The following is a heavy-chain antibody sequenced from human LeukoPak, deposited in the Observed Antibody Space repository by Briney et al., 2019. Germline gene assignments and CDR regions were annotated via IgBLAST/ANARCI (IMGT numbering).Heavy chain of an antibody. J-gene: IGHJ5*02. D-gene: IGHD6-13*01. CDR3: ARGGDSSSWYSQGWFDP. CDR2: IIPIFGTA. Sequence: SVKVSRKASGGTFSSYAISWVRQAPGQGLEWMGGIIPIFGTANYAQKFQGRVTITADESTSTAYMELSSLRSEDTAVYYCARGGDSSSWYSQGWFDPWGQGTLVTVSS. V-gene: IGHV1-69*13. CDR1: GGTFSSYA.